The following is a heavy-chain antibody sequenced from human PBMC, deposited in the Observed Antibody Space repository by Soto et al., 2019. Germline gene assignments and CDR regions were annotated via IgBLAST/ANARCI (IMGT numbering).Heavy chain of an antibody. Sequence: GVSLRLSWAASGFTFSDHHMDWVRQAPGKGLEWVGRARNKAHSYTTAYAASVKGRFTISRDDSKNSLSLQMNSLKIEDTAVYFCARLMGPSFDLCGQGTLVTVSS. CDR1: GFTFSDHH. V-gene: IGHV3-72*01. J-gene: IGHJ4*02. CDR2: ARNKAHSYTT. D-gene: IGHD2-8*01. CDR3: ARLMGPSFDL.